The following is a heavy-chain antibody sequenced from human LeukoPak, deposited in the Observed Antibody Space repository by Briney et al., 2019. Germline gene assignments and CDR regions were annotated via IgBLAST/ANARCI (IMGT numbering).Heavy chain of an antibody. CDR1: GGSFSGYY. J-gene: IGHJ5*02. Sequence: SETLSLTCAVYGGSFSGYYWSWIRQPPGKGLEWIGEINHSGSTNYNPSLKSRVTISVDTSKNQFSLKLSSVTAADTAVYYCARSQGYCSSTSCYRKWFDPWGQGTLVTVSS. V-gene: IGHV4-34*01. CDR3: ARSQGYCSSTSCYRKWFDP. CDR2: INHSGST. D-gene: IGHD2-2*02.